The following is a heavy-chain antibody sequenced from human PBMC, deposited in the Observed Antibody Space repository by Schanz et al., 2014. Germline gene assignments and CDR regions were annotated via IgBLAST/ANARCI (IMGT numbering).Heavy chain of an antibody. CDR1: GFTFNNYD. V-gene: IGHV3-23*04. J-gene: IGHJ4*02. Sequence: EVQLVESGGGLVQPGGSLRLSCAASGFTFNNYDMNWVRLVPGKGLECVSGISGGGGSAYYADSVKGRFTISRDNSKXXLYLQMSSLRAEDXAVYYCAKVWGSDYFYPFDYWGQGTLVTVSS. D-gene: IGHD3-22*01. CDR2: ISGGGGSA. CDR3: AKVWGSDYFYPFDY.